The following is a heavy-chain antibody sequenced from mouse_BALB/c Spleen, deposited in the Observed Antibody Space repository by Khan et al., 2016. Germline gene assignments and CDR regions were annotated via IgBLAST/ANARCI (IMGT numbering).Heavy chain of an antibody. V-gene: IGHV1-9*01. CDR3: ARWYGMDY. Sequence: QVQLQQSGAELMKPGASMKISCKVTGYTLSTYWIEWVKQRPGHGLEWIGQILPGSGSTKYNEKFKGKATFTADKPSNTAYMQLSSLSAEDSAVYYCARWYGMDYWGQGTSVTVSS. CDR2: ILPGSGST. CDR1: GYTLSTYW. J-gene: IGHJ4*01.